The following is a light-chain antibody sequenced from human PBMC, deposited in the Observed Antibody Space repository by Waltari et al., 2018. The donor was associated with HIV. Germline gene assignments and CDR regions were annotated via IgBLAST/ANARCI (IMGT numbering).Light chain of an antibody. Sequence: EIVLTQSPGTLTLSPGERATLSCRASQSVDNNYLAWYQHRPGQAPRILIFGASSRATGIPDRFSASGSGADFTLTISSLDPSDYALYYCQQYATSPRTFGQGTRVEIK. CDR1: QSVDNNY. V-gene: IGKV3-20*01. CDR3: QQYATSPRT. J-gene: IGKJ2*01. CDR2: GAS.